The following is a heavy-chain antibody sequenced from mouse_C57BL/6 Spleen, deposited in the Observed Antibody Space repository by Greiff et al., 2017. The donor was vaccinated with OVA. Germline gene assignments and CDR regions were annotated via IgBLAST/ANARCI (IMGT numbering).Heavy chain of an antibody. CDR3: ARHNSLYYFDY. Sequence: EVQRVESGGGLVKPGGSLKLSCAASGFTFSSYTMSWVRQTPEKRLEWVATISGGGGNTYYPDSVKGRFTISRDNAKNTLYLQMSSLRSEDTALYYCARHNSLYYFDYWGQGTTLTVSS. CDR1: GFTFSSYT. CDR2: ISGGGGNT. V-gene: IGHV5-9*01. J-gene: IGHJ2*01.